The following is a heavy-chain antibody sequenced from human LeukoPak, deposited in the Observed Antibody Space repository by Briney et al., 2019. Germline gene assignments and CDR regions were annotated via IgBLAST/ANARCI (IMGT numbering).Heavy chain of an antibody. CDR2: LKQDGSQK. J-gene: IGHJ6*03. Sequence: GGSLRLSCAASGFTFTNYWMSWVRQAPGKGLEWVANLKQDGSQKYDVDSVKGRFTISRDNAKSSLFLQMKSLRAEDTAVYYCARVLRYCSGGNCYSGGLGYMDVWGKGTTVTISS. D-gene: IGHD2-15*01. CDR3: ARVLRYCSGGNCYSGGLGYMDV. CDR1: GFTFTNYW. V-gene: IGHV3-7*01.